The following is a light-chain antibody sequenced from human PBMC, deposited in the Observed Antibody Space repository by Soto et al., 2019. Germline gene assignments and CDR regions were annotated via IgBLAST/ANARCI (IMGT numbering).Light chain of an antibody. CDR3: QQYNNWPPIT. CDR1: RSLSNN. V-gene: IGKV3-15*01. Sequence: MTQSPATLSLSPGERATLSCRASRSLSNNIYLAWYQQKPGQAPRLLIYDTSTRATGIPARFSGSGSGTEFTLTISSLQSEDFAVYYCQQYNNWPPITFGQGTRLEIK. CDR2: DTS. J-gene: IGKJ5*01.